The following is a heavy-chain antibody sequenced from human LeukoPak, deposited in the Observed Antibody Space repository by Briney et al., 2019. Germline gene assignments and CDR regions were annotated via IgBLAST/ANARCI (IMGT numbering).Heavy chain of an antibody. CDR1: GYTFTSYG. D-gene: IGHD3-22*01. CDR3: ARDPKLYYYDSSGYYLDY. CDR2: TSAYNGNT. Sequence: ASVNVSCKASGYTFTSYGISWVRHAPGQGLEWMGWTSAYNGNTNYAQKIQVRGTMTTDTSTNTVYIELRSMRSDDTAVYYCARDPKLYYYDSSGYYLDYWGQGTLVTVSS. V-gene: IGHV1-18*01. J-gene: IGHJ4*02.